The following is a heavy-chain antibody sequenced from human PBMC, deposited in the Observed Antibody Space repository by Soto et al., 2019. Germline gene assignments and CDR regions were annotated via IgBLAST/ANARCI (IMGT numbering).Heavy chain of an antibody. CDR2: IYYSGST. CDR3: AGGSSGYYPLFDY. D-gene: IGHD3-22*01. CDR1: GGSISSGGYY. Sequence: SETLSLTCTVSGGSISSGGYYWSWIRQHPGKGLEWIGYIYYSGSTYYNPSLKSRVTISVDTSKNQFSLKLSSVTAADTAVYYCAGGSSGYYPLFDYWGQGTLVTVSS. V-gene: IGHV4-31*03. J-gene: IGHJ4*02.